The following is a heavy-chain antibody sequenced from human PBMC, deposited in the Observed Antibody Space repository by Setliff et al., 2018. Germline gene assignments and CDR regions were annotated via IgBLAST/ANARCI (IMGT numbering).Heavy chain of an antibody. CDR1: GYTFTSYD. J-gene: IGHJ6*02. CDR3: ARDGSNYYDSSGYYVLGFMDV. CDR2: MNPNSGNT. V-gene: IGHV1-8*01. D-gene: IGHD3-22*01. Sequence: GPSVKVSCKASGYTFTSYDINWVRQATGQGLEWMGWMNPNSGNTGYAQKFQGRVTMTRNTSISTAYMELSSLRSEDTAVYYCARDGSNYYDSSGYYVLGFMDVWGQGTTVTVSS.